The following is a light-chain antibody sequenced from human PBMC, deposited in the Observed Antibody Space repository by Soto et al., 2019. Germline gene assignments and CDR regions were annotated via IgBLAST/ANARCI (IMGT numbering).Light chain of an antibody. Sequence: DMEMTQSPSSLSASVGDRVTITCRASQSISNYLNWYQHKPGKVPKLLIYAASSLQSGVPTRFSGSGSGTDFTLTINSLQPVDFATYYCQQSYGTPLTFGGGTQIEIK. V-gene: IGKV1-39*01. CDR2: AAS. CDR3: QQSYGTPLT. CDR1: QSISNY. J-gene: IGKJ4*01.